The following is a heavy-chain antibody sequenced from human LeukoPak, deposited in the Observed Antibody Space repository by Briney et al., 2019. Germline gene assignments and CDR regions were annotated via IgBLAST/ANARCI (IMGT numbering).Heavy chain of an antibody. J-gene: IGHJ3*02. Sequence: ASVKVSCKASGFTFTSSAMQWVRQARGQRLEWIGWIVVGSGNTNYAQKFQEGVTITRDMSTSTAYMGLSSLRSEDTAVYYCAAALGRGIVGAADAFDIWGQGTMVTVSS. CDR2: IVVGSGNT. CDR1: GFTFTSSA. CDR3: AAALGRGIVGAADAFDI. D-gene: IGHD1-26*01. V-gene: IGHV1-58*02.